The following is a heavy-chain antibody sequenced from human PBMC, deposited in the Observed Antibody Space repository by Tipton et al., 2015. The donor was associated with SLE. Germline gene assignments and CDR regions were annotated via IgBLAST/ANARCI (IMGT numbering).Heavy chain of an antibody. V-gene: IGHV4-38-2*01. D-gene: IGHD6-19*01. CDR1: GYSISTAYS. CDR2: IYHSGGT. CDR3: ARNKAVAGTVIEY. J-gene: IGHJ4*02. Sequence: GLVKPSETLSLTCAVFGYSISTAYSWGWIRQPPGKGLEWIGTIYHSGGTYYNPSLKSRVTISVDTSKNQFSLKLSSVTAADTAVYYCARNKAVAGTVIEYWGPGTLVTVSS.